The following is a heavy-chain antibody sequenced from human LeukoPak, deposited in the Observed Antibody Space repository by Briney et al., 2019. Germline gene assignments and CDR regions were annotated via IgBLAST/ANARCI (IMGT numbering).Heavy chain of an antibody. CDR3: ARTKRRYDILTGFDY. V-gene: IGHV1-18*01. D-gene: IGHD3-9*01. CDR1: GGTFSSYA. CDR2: ISAYNGNT. J-gene: IGHJ4*02. Sequence: ASVKVSCKASGGTFSSYAISWVRQAPGQGLEWMGWISAYNGNTNYAQKLQGRVTMTTDTSTSTAYMELRSLRSDDTAVYYCARTKRRYDILTGFDYWGQGTLVTVSS.